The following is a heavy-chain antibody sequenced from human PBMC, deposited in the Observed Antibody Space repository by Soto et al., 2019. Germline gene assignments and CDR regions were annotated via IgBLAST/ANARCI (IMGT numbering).Heavy chain of an antibody. V-gene: IGHV3-74*01. Sequence: GGSLRLSCAASGFAFGNNWRHWVRQAPGKGLEWVSRMNSDGSTTDYADSVKGRFTVSRDNAKNTLFLRMNSLRAEDTAVYYCATAEVDYWGPGTLVTVSS. CDR2: MNSDGSTT. J-gene: IGHJ4*02. CDR1: GFAFGNNW. CDR3: ATAEVDY.